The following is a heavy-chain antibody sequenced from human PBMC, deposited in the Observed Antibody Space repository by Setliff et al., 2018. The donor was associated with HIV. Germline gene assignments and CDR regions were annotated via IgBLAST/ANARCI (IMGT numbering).Heavy chain of an antibody. CDR3: ARIPNHSSGFDY. D-gene: IGHD3-22*01. Sequence: ASVKVSCKASGGTFRSHEISWVRQAPGQGLEWMGGIVPILNTGNYAPKFQGRVTSTADESTTTAYMELSSLRSEEMAVYYCARIPNHSSGFDYWGQGTPVTVSS. CDR2: IVPILNTG. J-gene: IGHJ4*02. V-gene: IGHV1-69*13. CDR1: GGTFRSHE.